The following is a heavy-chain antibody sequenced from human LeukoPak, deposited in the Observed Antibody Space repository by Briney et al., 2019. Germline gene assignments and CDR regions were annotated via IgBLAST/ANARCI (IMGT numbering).Heavy chain of an antibody. Sequence: PGGSLRLSCAASGFTFSSYGMHWVRQAPGKGLEWVAVIRYDGSNKYYADSVKGRFTISRDNSKNTLYLQMNSLRAEDTAVYYCARSITMVRGATGYGMDVWGQGTTVTVSS. CDR1: GFTFSSYG. D-gene: IGHD3-10*01. CDR2: IRYDGSNK. V-gene: IGHV3-33*01. J-gene: IGHJ6*02. CDR3: ARSITMVRGATGYGMDV.